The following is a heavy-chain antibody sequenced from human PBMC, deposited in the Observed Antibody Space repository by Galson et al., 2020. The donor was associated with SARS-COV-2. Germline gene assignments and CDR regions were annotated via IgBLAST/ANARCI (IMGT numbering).Heavy chain of an antibody. CDR1: GYSISSGYY. V-gene: IGHV4-38-2*01. CDR2: IYHSGST. D-gene: IGHD6-13*01. Sequence: SETLSLTCAVSGYSISSGYYWGWIRQPPGKGLEWIGSIYHSGSTYYNPSLKSRVTISVDTSKNQFSLKLSSVTAADTAVYYCARHKVAKTSSLVRAEHVYAFDIWGQGTMVTVSS. CDR3: ARHKVAKTSSLVRAEHVYAFDI. J-gene: IGHJ3*02.